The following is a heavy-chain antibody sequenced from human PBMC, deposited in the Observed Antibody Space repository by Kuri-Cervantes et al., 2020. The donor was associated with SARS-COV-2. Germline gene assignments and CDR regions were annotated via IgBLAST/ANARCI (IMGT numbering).Heavy chain of an antibody. D-gene: IGHD3-22*01. CDR1: GFTFSSYA. Sequence: GESLKSSGAASGFTFSSYAMHWVRQAPGKGLEWVAVISYDGSNKYYGDCVKGRVTITRDNSKNTLYLQMNSLRSEDTAVSYCATVFAVVRDSRSSIDYWGQGTQVTVSS. V-gene: IGHV3-30-3*01. J-gene: IGHJ4*02. CDR2: ISYDGSNK. CDR3: ATVFAVVRDSRSSIDY.